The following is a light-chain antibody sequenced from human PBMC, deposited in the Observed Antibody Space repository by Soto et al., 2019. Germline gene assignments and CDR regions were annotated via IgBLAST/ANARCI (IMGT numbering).Light chain of an antibody. J-gene: IGKJ1*01. V-gene: IGKV1-27*01. Sequence: DIQMTQSPSSLSASVGDRVTITCRASQGISSYLSWYQQKPWKVPKLLIYAASTLQSGVPSRFSGSGSGTDFTLTISSLQPEDVATYYCQKYNSAPRTFGQGTKVEIK. CDR3: QKYNSAPRT. CDR1: QGISSY. CDR2: AAS.